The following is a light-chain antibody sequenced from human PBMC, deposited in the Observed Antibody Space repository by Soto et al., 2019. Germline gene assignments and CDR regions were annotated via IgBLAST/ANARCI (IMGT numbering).Light chain of an antibody. V-gene: IGKV1-5*01. CDR2: DAS. CDR1: QSISTY. Sequence: DIQMTHSPSSLPAYVLDRVTITFRASQSISTYVNWYQQKAGKAPKLLIYDASSLYSGVPSRFSGSGSGTDFTLTISSLQPDDFATYYCQQYNSYAWTFGQGTKVDIK. J-gene: IGKJ1*01. CDR3: QQYNSYAWT.